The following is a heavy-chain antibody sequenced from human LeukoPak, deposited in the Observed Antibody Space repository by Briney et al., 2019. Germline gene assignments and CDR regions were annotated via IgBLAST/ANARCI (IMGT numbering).Heavy chain of an antibody. CDR1: GFSSY. CDR2: FYSGGTT. CDR3: ATDAPPGF. V-gene: IGHV3-53*01. J-gene: IGHJ4*02. Sequence: GGTLRLSCAASGFSSYMSWVRQAPGKGLEWVSVFYSGGTTHYADSIKGRFTVSRDNSKNTLYLQMNSLRAEDTAVYYCATDAPPGFWGQGTLVTVSS. D-gene: IGHD1-1*01.